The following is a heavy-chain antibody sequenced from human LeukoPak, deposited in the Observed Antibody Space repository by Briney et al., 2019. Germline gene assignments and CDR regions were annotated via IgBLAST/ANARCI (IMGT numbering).Heavy chain of an antibody. CDR3: AAGRPYSLLDY. CDR2: FEPEDET. V-gene: IGHV1-24*01. Sequence: ASVKVSCKLSGNTLTELTMHWVRQAPGKGLEWMGGFEPEDETINAHKFQGRVTMTEDTSTDTAYMELSSLTSEDTAVYFCAAGRPYSLLDYWGQGTLVTVSS. D-gene: IGHD5-18*01. CDR1: GNTLTELT. J-gene: IGHJ4*02.